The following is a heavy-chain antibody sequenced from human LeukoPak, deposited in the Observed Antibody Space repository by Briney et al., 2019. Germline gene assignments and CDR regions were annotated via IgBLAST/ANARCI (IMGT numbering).Heavy chain of an antibody. J-gene: IGHJ4*02. V-gene: IGHV1-69*13. CDR3: ARDPVGESGIAAAGPIDY. CDR2: IIPIFGTA. Sequence: SVKVSCKASGGAFSSYAISWVRRAPGQGLEWMGGIIPIFGTANYAQKFQGRVTITADESTSTAYMELSSLRSEDTAVYYCARDPVGESGIAAAGPIDYWGQGTLVTVSS. CDR1: GGAFSSYA. D-gene: IGHD6-13*01.